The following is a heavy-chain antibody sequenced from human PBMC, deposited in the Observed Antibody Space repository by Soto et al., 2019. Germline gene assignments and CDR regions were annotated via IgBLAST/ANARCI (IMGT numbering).Heavy chain of an antibody. CDR3: ARPLVAPVAGPYYYGMDV. Sequence: XGSLLLSCAASGFTFNSYGFNWVRQAPGKGLEWVAVIWYDGNTKYYADSVKGRFTISRDNLKNTLYLQMNSLTAEDTAVYYCARPLVAPVAGPYYYGMDVWGQGTTVTVSS. J-gene: IGHJ6*02. CDR2: IWYDGNTK. V-gene: IGHV3-33*01. D-gene: IGHD6-19*01. CDR1: GFTFNSYG.